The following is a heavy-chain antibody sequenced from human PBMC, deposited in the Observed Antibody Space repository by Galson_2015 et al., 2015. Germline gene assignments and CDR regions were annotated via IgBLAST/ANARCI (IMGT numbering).Heavy chain of an antibody. D-gene: IGHD3-16*02. CDR3: ARDFIAAGGLDV. CDR2: IKPDGSDR. V-gene: IGHV3-7*03. J-gene: IGHJ6*02. Sequence: SLRLTCVASEFTFANYWMNWVRQAPGKGLEWLANIKPDGSDRYYVDSVKGRFTISRDNAKNSLYLQMNSLRAEDTAVYYCARDFIAAGGLDVWGQGTTVTVS. CDR1: EFTFANYW.